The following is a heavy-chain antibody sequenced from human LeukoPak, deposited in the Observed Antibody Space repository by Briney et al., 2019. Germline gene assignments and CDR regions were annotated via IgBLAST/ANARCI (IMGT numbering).Heavy chain of an antibody. Sequence: PSETLSLTCGVYGGSFSGYYWSWIRQPPGKGLEWIGEINHSGSTNYNPSLKSRVTISVDTSQNQFSLKLSSVTAADTAVYYCARAFVDIVGNYYYYGMDVWGQGTTVTVSS. CDR1: GGSFSGYY. D-gene: IGHD5-12*01. V-gene: IGHV4-34*01. J-gene: IGHJ6*02. CDR2: INHSGST. CDR3: ARAFVDIVGNYYYYGMDV.